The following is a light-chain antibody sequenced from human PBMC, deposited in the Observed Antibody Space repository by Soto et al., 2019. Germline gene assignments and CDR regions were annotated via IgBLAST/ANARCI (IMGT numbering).Light chain of an antibody. CDR2: ATS. Sequence: DIQMTQSPSSVSASVGDGVTITCRASQVIGSWLAWYQQKPGKAPKLLISATSTLQSGVPSRFSASGSGADFTLTINCLQPEDFASYYCKQTMTFPFAVGGGTKVEYK. V-gene: IGKV1D-12*01. J-gene: IGKJ4*01. CDR3: KQTMTFPFA. CDR1: QVIGSW.